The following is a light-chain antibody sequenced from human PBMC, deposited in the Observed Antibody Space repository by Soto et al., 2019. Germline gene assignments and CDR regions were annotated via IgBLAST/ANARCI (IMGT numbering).Light chain of an antibody. V-gene: IGKV1-5*01. CDR2: AAS. J-gene: IGKJ2*01. CDR3: QHYDSNSHI. CDR1: QNINNW. Sequence: DIQMTQSPSTLSASVGDRVTITCRASQNINNWLAWYQQKPGRAPKVLIYAASTLAGGVPSRFSGGQSGTEFTLTISSLHPDDFATYYCQHYDSNSHIFGQGTKVEIK.